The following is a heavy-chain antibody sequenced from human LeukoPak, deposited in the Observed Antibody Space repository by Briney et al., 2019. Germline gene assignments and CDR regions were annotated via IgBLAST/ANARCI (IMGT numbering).Heavy chain of an antibody. Sequence: GGSLRLSCAASGFMLSDYYMSWIRQAPGKGLEWVSYISSSSSYTNYADSVKGRFTISRDNAKNSLYLQMNSLRAEDTAVYYCAREYSSGWYRDYWGQGTLVTVSS. CDR2: ISSSSSYT. CDR3: AREYSSGWYRDY. J-gene: IGHJ4*02. CDR1: GFMLSDYY. V-gene: IGHV3-11*05. D-gene: IGHD6-19*01.